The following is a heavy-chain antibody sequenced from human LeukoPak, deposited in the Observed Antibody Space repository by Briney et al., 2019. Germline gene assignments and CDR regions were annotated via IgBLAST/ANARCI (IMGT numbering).Heavy chain of an antibody. J-gene: IGHJ4*02. D-gene: IGHD6-19*01. CDR3: ARRIATVAGIYYFDY. Sequence: VASVKVSCKASGGTFSSYAISWVRQAPGQGLEWMGGIIPIFGTANYAQKFQGRVTITADETTSTAYMELSSLRSEDTAVYYCARRIATVAGIYYFDYWGQGTLVTVSS. CDR2: IIPIFGTA. CDR1: GGTFSSYA. V-gene: IGHV1-69*13.